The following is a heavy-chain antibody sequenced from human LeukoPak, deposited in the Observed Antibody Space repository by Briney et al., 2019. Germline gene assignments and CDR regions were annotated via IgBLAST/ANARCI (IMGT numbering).Heavy chain of an antibody. J-gene: IGHJ4*02. Sequence: GGSLRLSCVASGFTFSDYRMDWVRQAAGGGLAWISYISKNSGSIDYVDSVRGRFTVSRDNAKNSLHLQMNSLRVEDTAVYYCGRGWAVDFWGQGTLVTVSS. V-gene: IGHV3-48*04. CDR1: GFTFSDYR. CDR3: GRGWAVDF. CDR2: ISKNSGSI. D-gene: IGHD5-24*01.